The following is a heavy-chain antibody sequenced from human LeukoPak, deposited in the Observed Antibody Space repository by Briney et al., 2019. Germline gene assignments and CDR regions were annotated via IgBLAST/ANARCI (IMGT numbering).Heavy chain of an antibody. V-gene: IGHV3-7*01. CDR1: GFIFSNHW. CDR3: ARWATSFDL. J-gene: IGHJ4*02. Sequence: PGGSLRLSCAASGFIFSNHWMGWVRQAPGKGPEWVANIKQDGSDKYYVDSVTGRFTISRDNAQSSLFLQMNNLTAEDTAVYYCARWATSFDLWGQGALVTVSS. CDR2: IKQDGSDK.